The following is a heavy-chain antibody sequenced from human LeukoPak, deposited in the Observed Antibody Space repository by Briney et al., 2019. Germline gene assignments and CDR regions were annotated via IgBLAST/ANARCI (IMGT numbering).Heavy chain of an antibody. D-gene: IGHD1-26*01. CDR2: IYYSGST. J-gene: IGHJ4*02. V-gene: IGHV4-59*01. CDR1: GGSINSYY. CDR3: ARDRGGSYGLTFDY. Sequence: SETLSLTCTVSGGSINSYYWTWIRQPPGKGLEWIGYIYYSGSTNYNPSLKSRVTISVDTSKNQFSLKLSTVTAADTAVYYCARDRGGSYGLTFDYWGQGTLVTVSS.